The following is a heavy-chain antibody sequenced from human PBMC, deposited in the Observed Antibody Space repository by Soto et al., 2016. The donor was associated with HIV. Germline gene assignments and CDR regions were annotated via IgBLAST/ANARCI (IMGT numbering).Heavy chain of an antibody. CDR1: GFTFSSYW. D-gene: IGHD6-13*01. CDR2: IKQDGSEK. J-gene: IGHJ6*03. V-gene: IGHV3-7*01. CDR3: ARVGRGSSWYGYYYYYMDV. Sequence: EVQLVESGGGLVQPGGSLRLSCAASGFTFSSYWMSWVRQAPGKGLEWVANIKQDGSEKYYVDSVKGRFTISRDNAKNSLYLQMNSLRAEDTAVYYCARVGRGSSWYGYYYYYMDVWGQRATVTVSS.